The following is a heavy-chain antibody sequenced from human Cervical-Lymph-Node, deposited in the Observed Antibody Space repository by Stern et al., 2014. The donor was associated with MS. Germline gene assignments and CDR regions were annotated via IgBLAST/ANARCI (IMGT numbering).Heavy chain of an antibody. J-gene: IGHJ4*02. Sequence: VQLVESGGGVVQPGRSLRLSCAGSGFTFSTYGMHWVRQAPGKGLECVALISNDGTKKYYVDSVKGRFTISRDNAKNTMYVQMNSLRDEDTAVYYCAKDRGSGWSLDYWGQGTLVTVSS. CDR3: AKDRGSGWSLDY. V-gene: IGHV3-30*18. D-gene: IGHD6-19*01. CDR1: GFTFSTYG. CDR2: ISNDGTKK.